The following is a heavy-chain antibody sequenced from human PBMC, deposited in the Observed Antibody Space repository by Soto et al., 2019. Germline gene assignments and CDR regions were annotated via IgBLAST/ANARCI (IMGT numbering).Heavy chain of an antibody. J-gene: IGHJ5*02. CDR3: ARGTGYCSSTSCYLPGNWFDP. Sequence: ASVKVSCKASGYTFTSYDINWVRQATGQGLEWMGWMNPNSGNTGYAQKFQGRVTMTRNTSISTAYMELSSLRSEDTAVYYCARGTGYCSSTSCYLPGNWFDPWGQGTLVTV. D-gene: IGHD2-2*03. CDR1: GYTFTSYD. CDR2: MNPNSGNT. V-gene: IGHV1-8*01.